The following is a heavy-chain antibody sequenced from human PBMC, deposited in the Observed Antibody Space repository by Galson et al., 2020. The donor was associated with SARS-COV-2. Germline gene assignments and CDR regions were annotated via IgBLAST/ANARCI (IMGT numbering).Heavy chain of an antibody. D-gene: IGHD3-22*01. J-gene: IGHJ4*02. CDR2: ISAYNGNT. V-gene: IGHV1-18*04. CDR3: ARDSSYHYDSSGYVDY. Sequence: ASVKVSCKASGYTFTSYGISWVRQAPGQGLEWMGWISAYNGNTNYAQKLQGRVTMTTDTSTSTAYMELRSLRSDDTAVYYCARDSSYHYDSSGYVDYWGQGTLVTVSS. CDR1: GYTFTSYG.